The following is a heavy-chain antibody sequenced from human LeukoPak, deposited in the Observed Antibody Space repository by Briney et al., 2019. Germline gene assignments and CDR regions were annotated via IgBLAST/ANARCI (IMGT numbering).Heavy chain of an antibody. CDR1: GYTFTSYG. J-gene: IGHJ6*02. CDR3: ARETYYYGSGSYSGDYYYGMDA. V-gene: IGHV1-18*01. Sequence: ASVKISCKASGYTFTSYGINWVRQAPGQGLEWMGWISAYNGNTNYAQKLQGRVTMTTDTSTSTAYMELRSLRSDDTAVYYCARETYYYGSGSYSGDYYYGMDAWGQGTTVTVSS. CDR2: ISAYNGNT. D-gene: IGHD3-10*01.